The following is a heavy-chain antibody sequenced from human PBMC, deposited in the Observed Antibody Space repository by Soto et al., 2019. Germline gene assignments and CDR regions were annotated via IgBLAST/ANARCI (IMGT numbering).Heavy chain of an antibody. V-gene: IGHV4-30-2*01. CDR2: IYHSGST. CDR1: GGSISSGGYS. Sequence: PSETLSLTCAVSGGSISSGGYSWSWIRQPPGKGLEWIGYIYHSGSTYYNPSLKSRVTISVDRSKNQFSLKLSSVTAADTAVYYGPKIFAYWGQGTLVPVS. CDR3: PKIFAY. J-gene: IGHJ4*02.